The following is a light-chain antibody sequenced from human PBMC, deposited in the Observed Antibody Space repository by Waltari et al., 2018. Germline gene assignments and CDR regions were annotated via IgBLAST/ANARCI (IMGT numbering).Light chain of an antibody. CDR2: SNN. CDR1: TSNIGAGHD. CDR3: QSFDNMLSGGVV. J-gene: IGLJ2*01. V-gene: IGLV1-40*01. Sequence: QSVLTQPPSVSGTPGQRVTISCSGSTSNIGAGHDVHWYQHLPGTAPKLLIHSNNNRPSGVPDRVSGSKSGTSASLAITGLQADDEADYFCQSFDNMLSGGVVFGGGTKLAVL.